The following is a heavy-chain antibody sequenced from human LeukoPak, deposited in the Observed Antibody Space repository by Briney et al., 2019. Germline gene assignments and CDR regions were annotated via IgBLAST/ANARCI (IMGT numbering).Heavy chain of an antibody. J-gene: IGHJ4*02. V-gene: IGHV4-30-2*01. Sequence: SETLSLTCAVSGGSISSGGYSWSWIRQPPGQGLEWIGYIYHSGSTYYNPSLKSRVTISVNRSKNQFSLKLSSVTAADTAVYYCARTPVDTAMDNYFDYWGQGTLVTVSS. CDR2: IYHSGST. CDR1: GGSISSGGYS. CDR3: ARTPVDTAMDNYFDY. D-gene: IGHD5-18*01.